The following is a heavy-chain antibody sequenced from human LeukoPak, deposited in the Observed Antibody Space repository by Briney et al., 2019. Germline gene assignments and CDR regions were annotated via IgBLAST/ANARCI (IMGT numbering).Heavy chain of an antibody. CDR3: AKGAYYDFWSGYYIPSFDY. CDR1: RFTFSSYA. Sequence: GGSLRLSCAASRFTFSSYAMSWVRQAPGKGLEWVSAISGSGGSTYYADSVKGRFTISRDNSKNTLYLQMNSLRAEDTAVYYCAKGAYYDFWSGYYIPSFDYWGQGTLVTVSS. CDR2: ISGSGGST. D-gene: IGHD3-3*01. V-gene: IGHV3-23*01. J-gene: IGHJ4*02.